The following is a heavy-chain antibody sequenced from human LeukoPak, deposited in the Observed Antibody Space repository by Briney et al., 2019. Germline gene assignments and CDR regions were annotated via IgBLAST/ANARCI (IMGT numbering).Heavy chain of an antibody. CDR3: VTDTSMGGLFDY. CDR2: IYSGGST. Sequence: GGSLRLSCAASGFTVSNNSLSWVRQAPGKGLEWVSVIYSGGSTYYADSVKGRFTISRDNSKNSLYLQMNSLRDEDTALYYCVTDTSMGGLFDYWGQGTLVTVSS. D-gene: IGHD5-18*01. J-gene: IGHJ4*02. V-gene: IGHV3-53*01. CDR1: GFTVSNNS.